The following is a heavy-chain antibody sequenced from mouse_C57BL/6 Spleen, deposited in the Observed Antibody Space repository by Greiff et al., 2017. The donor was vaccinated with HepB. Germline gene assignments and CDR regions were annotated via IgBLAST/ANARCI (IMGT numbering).Heavy chain of an antibody. CDR2: IDPEDGDT. V-gene: IGHV14-1*01. Sequence: EVQLQQSGAELVRPGASVKLSCTASGFNIKDYYMHWVKQRPEQGLEWIGRIDPEDGDTEYAPKFQGKATMTADTSSNTAYLQLSGLTSEDTAVYYCTTWNYYGPFYAMDYWGQGTSVTVSS. CDR1: GFNIKDYY. D-gene: IGHD1-1*01. J-gene: IGHJ4*01. CDR3: TTWNYYGPFYAMDY.